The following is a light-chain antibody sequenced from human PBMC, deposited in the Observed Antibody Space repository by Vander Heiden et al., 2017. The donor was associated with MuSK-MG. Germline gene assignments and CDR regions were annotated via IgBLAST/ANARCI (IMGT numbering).Light chain of an antibody. CDR1: QNIGNY. Sequence: DIQMTQSPSSLSASIGDRVTITCRASQNIGNYLNWYQQKLGQAPKLLIYAASTLQSGDPSRFSGSGYGTDFALTISSLQPEDFATYYCQQTYSSPQSITFGQGTRLDFK. V-gene: IGKV1-39*01. CDR3: QQTYSSPQSIT. CDR2: AAS. J-gene: IGKJ5*01.